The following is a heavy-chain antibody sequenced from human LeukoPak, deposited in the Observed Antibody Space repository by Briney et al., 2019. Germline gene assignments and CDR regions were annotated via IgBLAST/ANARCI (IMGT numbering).Heavy chain of an antibody. D-gene: IGHD6-13*01. CDR1: GGSISSYY. Sequence: SETLSLTCTVSGGSISSYYWSWIRQPPGEGLEWIGYIYYSGSTNYNPSLKSRVTISEDTSKKKFSLKVSSVTAADTAVYYCARLGEVSSSWDQYGMGVWGQGTTVTVSS. V-gene: IGHV4-59*08. J-gene: IGHJ6*02. CDR2: IYYSGST. CDR3: ARLGEVSSSWDQYGMGV.